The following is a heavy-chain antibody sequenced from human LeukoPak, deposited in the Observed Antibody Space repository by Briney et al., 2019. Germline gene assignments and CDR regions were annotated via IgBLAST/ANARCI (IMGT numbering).Heavy chain of an antibody. CDR1: GFTFSSFD. D-gene: IGHD2-2*01. Sequence: GGSLRLSCAASGFTFSSFDMNWVRQAPGKGLEWVSSISTSSRYIYYRGSVKGRFTISRDDAKNSLYLQMNSLRVEDTAVYYCARADCSGSTCYLRRSWFDPWGQGTLVTVSS. V-gene: IGHV3-21*01. J-gene: IGHJ5*02. CDR2: ISTSSRYI. CDR3: ARADCSGSTCYLRRSWFDP.